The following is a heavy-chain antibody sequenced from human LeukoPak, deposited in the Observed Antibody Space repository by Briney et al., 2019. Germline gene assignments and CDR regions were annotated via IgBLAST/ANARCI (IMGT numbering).Heavy chain of an antibody. Sequence: SETLSLTCTVSGGSVSSGSYYWRWLRQPPGTGLEWIGYIYYSGSTNYNPSLKSRVTISVDTSKNQFSLKLTSVTAADTAVYYCARDSSYYYDSSGYYDYWGQGTLVTVSS. D-gene: IGHD3-22*01. J-gene: IGHJ4*02. CDR1: GGSVSSGSYY. V-gene: IGHV4-61*01. CDR2: IYYSGST. CDR3: ARDSSYYYDSSGYYDY.